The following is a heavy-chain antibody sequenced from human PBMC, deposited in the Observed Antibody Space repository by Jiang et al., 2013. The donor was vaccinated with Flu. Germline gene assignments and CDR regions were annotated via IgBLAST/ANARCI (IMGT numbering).Heavy chain of an antibody. V-gene: IGHV1-3*01. CDR1: GYTFTSYA. CDR2: INAGNGNT. CDR3: ARDQHPQYPLYGMDV. J-gene: IGHJ6*02. Sequence: SGAEVKKPGASVKVSCKASGYTFTSYAMHWVRQAPGQRLEWMGWINAGNGNTKYSQKFQGRVTITRDTSASTAYMELSSLRSEDTAVYYCARDQHPQYPLYGMDVWGQGTTVTVSS. D-gene: IGHD2-2*01.